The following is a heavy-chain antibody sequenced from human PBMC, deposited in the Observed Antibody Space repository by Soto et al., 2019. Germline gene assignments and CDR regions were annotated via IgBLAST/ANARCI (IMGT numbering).Heavy chain of an antibody. CDR2: INGDSSDI. CDR3: TTDGV. Sequence: PGGSLRLSCAASGFSFSTYALNWVRQAPGTGLEWISYINGDSSDIHYADSVKGRFTISRDNAKNSLYLQMNSLRNEDTAVYYCTTDGVWGEGTTVTVSS. J-gene: IGHJ6*04. V-gene: IGHV3-48*02. CDR1: GFSFSTYA.